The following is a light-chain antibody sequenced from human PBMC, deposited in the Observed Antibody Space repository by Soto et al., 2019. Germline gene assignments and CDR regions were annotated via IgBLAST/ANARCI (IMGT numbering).Light chain of an antibody. CDR3: ATWDDSLNAWV. CDR2: GNN. J-gene: IGLJ3*02. CDR1: SSNIGRNT. Sequence: QSVLTQAPSASGTPGQRVTISCSGSSSNIGRNTVNWFQQLPGTAPKLLVYGNNQRPSGVPDRLYVSKSGTSASLAISGLQSEDEADYYCATWDDSLNAWVFGGGTKLTVL. V-gene: IGLV1-44*01.